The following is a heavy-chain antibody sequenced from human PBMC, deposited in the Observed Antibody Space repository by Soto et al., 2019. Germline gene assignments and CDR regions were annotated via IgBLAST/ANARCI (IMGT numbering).Heavy chain of an antibody. V-gene: IGHV3-30*03. CDR3: ARCVGGSMYDNSGKYDS. D-gene: IGHD3-22*01. J-gene: IGHJ5*01. CDR1: GFTFSSTG. CDR2: VAYDGSKE. Sequence: QVQLVESGGGVVQPGRSLRLTCAASGFTFSSTGMHWVRQAPGKGLEWVALVAYDGSKEYDGDSGRGRFTISRDNSENTLHLQRNSLRAEDTVAYYCARCVGGSMYDNSGKYDSWGQGTLVTVSS.